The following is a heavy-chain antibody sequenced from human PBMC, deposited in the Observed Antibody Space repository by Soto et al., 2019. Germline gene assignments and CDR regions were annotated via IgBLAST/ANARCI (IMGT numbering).Heavy chain of an antibody. D-gene: IGHD5-12*01. CDR2: IYTSGST. Sequence: SETLSLTRTVSGGSISSYYWSWIRQPAGKGLEWIGRIYTSGSTNYNPSLKSRVTMSVDTSKNQFSLKLSSVTAADTAVYYCARDFIATNGGSRYNWFDPWGQGTLVTVSS. V-gene: IGHV4-4*07. CDR1: GGSISSYY. CDR3: ARDFIATNGGSRYNWFDP. J-gene: IGHJ5*02.